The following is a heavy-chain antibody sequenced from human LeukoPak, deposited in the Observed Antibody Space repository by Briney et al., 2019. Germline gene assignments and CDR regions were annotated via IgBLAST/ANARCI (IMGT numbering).Heavy chain of an antibody. CDR2: IYYSGST. CDR3: ARLSAYSSGWYGVFYFDY. V-gene: IGHV4-59*08. J-gene: IGHJ4*02. D-gene: IGHD6-19*01. Sequence: PSETLSLTCTVSGGSISSYYWGWIRQPPGKGLEWIGYIYYSGSTNYNPSLKSRVTISVDTSKNQFSLKLSSVTAADTAVYYCARLSAYSSGWYGVFYFDYWGQGTLVTVSS. CDR1: GGSISSYY.